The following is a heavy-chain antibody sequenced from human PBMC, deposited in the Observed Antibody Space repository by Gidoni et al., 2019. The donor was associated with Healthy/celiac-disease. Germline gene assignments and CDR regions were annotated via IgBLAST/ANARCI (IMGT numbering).Heavy chain of an antibody. CDR3: ASTDDFDY. Sequence: EVQLVESGGGLVQPGGSLRLSCAASGFTVSSNYMSWVRQARGKGLEWVSFIYSGGSTYDADAVKGRFTISRDNSKHTLYLQMNSLRAEDTAVYYCASTDDFDYWGQGTLVTVSS. CDR1: GFTVSSNY. J-gene: IGHJ4*02. CDR2: IYSGGST. V-gene: IGHV3-66*01.